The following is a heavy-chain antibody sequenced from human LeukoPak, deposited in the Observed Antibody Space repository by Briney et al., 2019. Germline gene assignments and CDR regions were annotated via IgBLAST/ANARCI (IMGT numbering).Heavy chain of an antibody. Sequence: SVKVSCKASGGTVSSYAISWVRQAPGQGLEWKGGIIPIFGTANYAQKFQGRVTITADKSTSTAYMELSSLRSEDTAVYYCARGDILTGYYFDYWGQGTLVTVSS. J-gene: IGHJ4*02. CDR3: ARGDILTGYYFDY. CDR2: IIPIFGTA. D-gene: IGHD3-9*01. CDR1: GGTVSSYA. V-gene: IGHV1-69*06.